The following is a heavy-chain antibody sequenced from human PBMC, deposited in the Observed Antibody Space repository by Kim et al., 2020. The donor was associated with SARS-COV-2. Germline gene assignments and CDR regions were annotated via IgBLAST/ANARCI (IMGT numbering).Heavy chain of an antibody. Sequence: YAASVKGSFTLSRDDPKRIAYLQMNSLKTEDTAVYYCTRHDFWSAYYFDYWGQGTLVTVSS. V-gene: IGHV3-49*02. J-gene: IGHJ4*02. D-gene: IGHD3-3*01. CDR3: TRHDFWSAYYFDY.